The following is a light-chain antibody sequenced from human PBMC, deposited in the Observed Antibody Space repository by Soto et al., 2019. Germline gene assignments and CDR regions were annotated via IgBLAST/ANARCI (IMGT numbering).Light chain of an antibody. Sequence: DIELTQSPCSLSCSRGDRATLSCRASQSVSSSYLAWYQQKPGQAHRLLIYGAYSRPTGIQDRFSGSGSGTDFTLTIRSLEPEDCAVYYCEQSGSSPPTVGRGTKVDIK. V-gene: IGKV3-20*01. CDR1: QSVSSSY. CDR2: GAY. CDR3: EQSGSSPPT. J-gene: IGKJ1*01.